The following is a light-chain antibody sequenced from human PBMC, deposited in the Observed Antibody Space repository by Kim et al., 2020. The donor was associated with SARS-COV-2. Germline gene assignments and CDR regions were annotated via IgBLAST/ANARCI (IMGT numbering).Light chain of an antibody. Sequence: APGKTARITCGGNNIGSKSVHWDQKKPGQAPVLVIYYDSDRPSGIPERFSGSNSGNTATLTISRVEAGDEADYYCQVWDSSSDHRVFGGGTQLTVL. CDR2: YDS. J-gene: IGLJ3*02. V-gene: IGLV3-21*04. CDR1: NIGSKS. CDR3: QVWDSSSDHRV.